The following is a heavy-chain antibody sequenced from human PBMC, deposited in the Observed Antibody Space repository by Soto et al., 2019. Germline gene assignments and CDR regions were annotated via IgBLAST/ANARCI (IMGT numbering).Heavy chain of an antibody. CDR1: GGSFRRYY. J-gene: IGHJ4*02. V-gene: IGHV4-59*01. D-gene: IGHD6-13*01. CDR3: ARQVIAAAGTFAQDFDY. CDR2: LYNTGST. Sequence: SDALSLTCTLCGGSFRRYYGSWIGQTSAKGWEWIGDLYNTGSTIYNPSIESRVTISVDTSKNQFSLILNSVTAADTAVYYCARQVIAAAGTFAQDFDYWGQGTLVTVS.